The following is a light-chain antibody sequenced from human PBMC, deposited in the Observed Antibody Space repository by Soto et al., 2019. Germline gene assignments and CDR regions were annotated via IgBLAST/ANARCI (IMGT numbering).Light chain of an antibody. V-gene: IGLV7-46*01. CDR3: LLSYNAARV. J-gene: IGLJ2*01. Sequence: QAVVTQEPSLTVSPGGTVTLTCGSSTGAVTSNHHPYWFQQKAGQAPRTLIYDTSNKHSWTPARFSGSLLGDKAALTLSGAQPEDEAQYYCLLSYNAARVFGGGTQLPS. CDR2: DTS. CDR1: TGAVTSNHH.